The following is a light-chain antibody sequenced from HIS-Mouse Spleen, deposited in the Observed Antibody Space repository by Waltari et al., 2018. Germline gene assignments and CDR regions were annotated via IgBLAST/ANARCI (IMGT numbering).Light chain of an antibody. J-gene: IGLJ2*01. Sequence: QSVLTQPASVSGSPGQSITISCTGTSSDGGSYNLFTWYQQHPGKAPKLMIYEGSKRPSGVSNRFSGSKSGNTASLTISGLQAEDEADYYCCSYAGSSTPRVFGGGTKLTVL. CDR1: SSDGGSYNL. V-gene: IGLV2-23*01. CDR2: EGS. CDR3: CSYAGSSTPRV.